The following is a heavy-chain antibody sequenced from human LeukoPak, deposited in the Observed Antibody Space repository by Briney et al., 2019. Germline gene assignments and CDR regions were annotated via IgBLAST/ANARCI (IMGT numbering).Heavy chain of an antibody. V-gene: IGHV3-11*01. CDR2: ISSRGSTI. Sequence: GGSLRLSCAASGFTFSDYYMSWIRQAPGKGLEWVSYISSRGSTIYYADSVKGRFTISRDNAKHSLYLQMNSLRAEDTAVYYCAREYCSGGSCYKGGIDYWGQGTLVTVSS. CDR1: GFTFSDYY. J-gene: IGHJ4*02. D-gene: IGHD2-15*01. CDR3: AREYCSGGSCYKGGIDY.